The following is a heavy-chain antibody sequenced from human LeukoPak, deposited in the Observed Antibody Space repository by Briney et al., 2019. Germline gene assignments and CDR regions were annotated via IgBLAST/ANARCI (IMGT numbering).Heavy chain of an antibody. J-gene: IGHJ4*02. V-gene: IGHV4-31*03. CDR2: IYYSGST. D-gene: IGHD4-17*01. Sequence: PSETLSLTCTVSGGSISSGGYYWSWLRRHPGKGLEWIGYIYYSGSTYYNPSLKSRVTISVDTSKNQFSLKLSSVTAADTAVYYCARSRRATTVTLTDYWGQGTLVTVSS. CDR3: ARSRRATTVTLTDY. CDR1: GGSISSGGYY.